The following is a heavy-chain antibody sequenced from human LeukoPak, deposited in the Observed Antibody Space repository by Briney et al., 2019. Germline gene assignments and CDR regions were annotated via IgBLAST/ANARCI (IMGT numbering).Heavy chain of an antibody. CDR1: GFTFSSYE. D-gene: IGHD3-22*01. V-gene: IGHV3-48*03. J-gene: IGHJ4*02. Sequence: GGSLRLSCAASGFTFSSYEMNWVRQAPGKGLEWVSYISSSGSTIYYADSVKGRFTISRDNAKNSLYLQMNSLRAEDTAVYYCAKDDYYDSSGYRDWGQGTLVTVSS. CDR3: AKDDYYDSSGYRD. CDR2: ISSSGSTI.